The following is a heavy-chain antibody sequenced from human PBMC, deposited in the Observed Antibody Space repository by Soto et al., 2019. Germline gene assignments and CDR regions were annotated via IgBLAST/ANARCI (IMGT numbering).Heavy chain of an antibody. CDR1: GGTFNTYA. CDR3: AREVQVHTPAFVY. CDR2: ISPMFRAA. V-gene: IGHV1-69*19. D-gene: IGHD2-21*01. J-gene: IGHJ4*02. Sequence: QVQLVQSGAEMKKPGSSVKVSCQSSGGTFNTYAMNWVRQAPGQGPEWMGDISPMFRAANYAPKCQGRVTITEHESTCTSYMQVSSLTSEDTALSCAREVQVHTPAFVYWGQGTLVTVSS.